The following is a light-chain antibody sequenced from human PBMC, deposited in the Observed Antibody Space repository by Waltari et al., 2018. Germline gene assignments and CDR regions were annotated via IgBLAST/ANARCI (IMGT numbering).Light chain of an antibody. Sequence: QSALTQPASVSGPPGQSIPISCSGTTSDVGSYDLVSWYQQHPGEAPKLLICEVFKRPPGTSMRVAGAKSGSTASLTISGLQTEDEADYYCCSYAGRGTYVFGSGTKVTVL. CDR1: TSDVGSYDL. CDR3: CSYAGRGTYV. J-gene: IGLJ1*01. V-gene: IGLV2-23*02. CDR2: EVF.